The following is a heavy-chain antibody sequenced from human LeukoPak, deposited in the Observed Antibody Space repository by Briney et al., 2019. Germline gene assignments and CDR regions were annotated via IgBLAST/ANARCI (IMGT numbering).Heavy chain of an antibody. Sequence: PGGSLRLSCAASGFTFDNFVMSWVRQAPGKGLEWVSGISGSGGSTYYADSLKGRLTISRDNSKNTLYLQMNSLRAEDTAVYYCAKDQTMIRGVGFDYWGQGTLVTVSS. J-gene: IGHJ4*02. D-gene: IGHD3-10*01. CDR2: ISGSGGST. CDR1: GFTFDNFV. CDR3: AKDQTMIRGVGFDY. V-gene: IGHV3-23*01.